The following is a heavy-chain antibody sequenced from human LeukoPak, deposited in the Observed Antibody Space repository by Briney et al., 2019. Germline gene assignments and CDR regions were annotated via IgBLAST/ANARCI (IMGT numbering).Heavy chain of an antibody. CDR2: IIPIFGTA. CDR3: ARDLPPSYGDYDGWFDP. CDR1: GGTFSSYA. D-gene: IGHD4-17*01. V-gene: IGHV1-69*13. J-gene: IGHJ5*02. Sequence: SVKVSCKASGGTFSSYAISWVRQAPGQGLEWMGGIIPIFGTANYAQKFQGRVTITADESTSTAYMELSSLRSEDTAVYYCARDLPPSYGDYDGWFDPWGQGTLVTVSS.